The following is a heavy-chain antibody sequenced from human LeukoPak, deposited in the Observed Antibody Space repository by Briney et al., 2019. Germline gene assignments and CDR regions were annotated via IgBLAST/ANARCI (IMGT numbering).Heavy chain of an antibody. CDR2: IYSGGST. J-gene: IGHJ4*02. CDR1: GFTFSSYS. V-gene: IGHV3-53*01. D-gene: IGHD3-10*01. CDR3: ARVVGEGYFDY. Sequence: GGSLRLSCAASGFTFSSYSMNWVRQAPGKGLEWVSVIYSGGSTYYADSVKGRFTISRDNSKNTPYLQMNSLRAEDTAVYYCARVVGEGYFDYWGQGTLVTVSS.